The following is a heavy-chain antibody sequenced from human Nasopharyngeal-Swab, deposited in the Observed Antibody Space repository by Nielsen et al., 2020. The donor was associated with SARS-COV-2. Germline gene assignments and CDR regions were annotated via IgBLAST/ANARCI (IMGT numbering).Heavy chain of an antibody. Sequence: SETLPLTCAVYGGSFRGYYWSWIRQPPGKGQEWIGEINHSGSTNYNPSLKSRVTISVDTSKNQFSLKLSSVTAADTAVYYCARVADCSGGSCDGWFDPWGQGTLVTVSS. CDR2: INHSGST. V-gene: IGHV4-34*01. J-gene: IGHJ5*02. D-gene: IGHD2-15*01. CDR3: ARVADCSGGSCDGWFDP. CDR1: GGSFRGYY.